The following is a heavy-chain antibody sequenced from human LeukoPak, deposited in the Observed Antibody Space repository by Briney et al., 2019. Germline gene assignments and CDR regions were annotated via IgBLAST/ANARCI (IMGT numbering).Heavy chain of an antibody. CDR3: ARGAYCGGDCYSGDYYGMDV. D-gene: IGHD2-21*02. CDR1: GYTFTSYD. Sequence: ASVKVSCKASGYTFTSYDINWVRQATGQGLEWMGWMNPNSGNTGYAQKFQGRVTMTRNTSISTAYMELGSLRSEDTAVYYCARGAYCGGDCYSGDYYGMDVWGQGTTVTVSS. CDR2: MNPNSGNT. J-gene: IGHJ6*02. V-gene: IGHV1-8*01.